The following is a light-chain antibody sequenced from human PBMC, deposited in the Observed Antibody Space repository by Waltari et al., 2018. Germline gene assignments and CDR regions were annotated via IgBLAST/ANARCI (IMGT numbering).Light chain of an antibody. CDR3: QHYVRLPAT. Sequence: EIVLTQSPGTLSLSPGERATLSCRASQSVSRALAWYQQQPGQAPRLLIYGTSNRATGSPDRFSGSGSGTDFSLTISRLEPEDVAVYFCQHYVRLPATFGQGTKVEIK. J-gene: IGKJ1*01. V-gene: IGKV3-20*01. CDR1: QSVSRA. CDR2: GTS.